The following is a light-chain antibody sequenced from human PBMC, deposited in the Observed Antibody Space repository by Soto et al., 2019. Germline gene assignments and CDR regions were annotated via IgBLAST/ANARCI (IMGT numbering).Light chain of an antibody. CDR2: SSN. CDR3: AAWDDSLNGQV. J-gene: IGLJ3*02. CDR1: SSNIGSRT. Sequence: QSALTQPPSASGTPGQRVTISCSGSSSNIGSRTVNWYQQLPGTAPKLLIYSSNQRPSGVPDRFSGSKSGTSASLAISGLQSEDEADYYCAAWDDSLNGQVFGGGTKLTVL. V-gene: IGLV1-44*01.